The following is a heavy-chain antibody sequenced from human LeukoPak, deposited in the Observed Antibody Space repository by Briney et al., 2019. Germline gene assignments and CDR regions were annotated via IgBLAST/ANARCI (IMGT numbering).Heavy chain of an antibody. V-gene: IGHV1-2*02. J-gene: IGHJ4*02. CDR3: ARDWYYYDSSGYYFFYYFDY. CDR1: GYTFTGYY. CDR2: INPNSGGT. Sequence: ASVKVSCTASGYTFTGYYMHWVRQAPGQGLEWMGWINPNSGGTNYAQKFQGRVTMTRDTSISTAYMELSRLRSDDTAVYYCARDWYYYDSSGYYFFYYFDYWGQGTLVTVSS. D-gene: IGHD3-22*01.